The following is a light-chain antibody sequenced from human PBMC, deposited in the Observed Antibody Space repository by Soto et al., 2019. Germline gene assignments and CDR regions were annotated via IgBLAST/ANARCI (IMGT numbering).Light chain of an antibody. Sequence: DIQMTQSPSTLSGSVGDRVTITFRASQTISSWLAWYQQKPGKAPKLLIYDASSLQSGVPSRFTGSGFGAEFTLTISSLQPDDFATYYCQQYHRYSRTFGQGTKVDIK. V-gene: IGKV1-5*01. CDR2: DAS. J-gene: IGKJ1*01. CDR3: QQYHRYSRT. CDR1: QTISSW.